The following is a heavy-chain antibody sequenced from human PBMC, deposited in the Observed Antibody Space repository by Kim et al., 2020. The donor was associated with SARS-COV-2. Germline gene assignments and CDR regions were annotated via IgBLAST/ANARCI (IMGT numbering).Heavy chain of an antibody. V-gene: IGHV4-34*01. CDR3: ARVPRLLWFRERDFAY. D-gene: IGHD3-10*01. CDR1: GGSFSGYY. CDR2: INHSGST. Sequence: SETLSLTCAVYGGSFSGYYWSWIRQPPGKGLEWIREINHSGSTNYNPSLKSRVTISVDTSKNQFSLKLSSVTAADTAVYYCARVPRLLWFRERDFAYWG. J-gene: IGHJ4*01.